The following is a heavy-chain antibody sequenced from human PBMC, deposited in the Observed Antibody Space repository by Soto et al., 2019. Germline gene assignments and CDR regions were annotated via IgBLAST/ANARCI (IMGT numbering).Heavy chain of an antibody. D-gene: IGHD5-18*01. J-gene: IGHJ4*02. CDR3: ARERGGYGLFDS. Sequence: SETLSLTCTVSGSSISNAAYSWSWIRQPPGKGLEWIGYIYPSGMPFYNPSLRSRVTISIDRSNDQFSLNLKSVTAADTAVYYCARERGGYGLFDSWGQGTLVTVSS. CDR2: IYPSGMP. V-gene: IGHV4-30-2*01. CDR1: GSSISNAAYS.